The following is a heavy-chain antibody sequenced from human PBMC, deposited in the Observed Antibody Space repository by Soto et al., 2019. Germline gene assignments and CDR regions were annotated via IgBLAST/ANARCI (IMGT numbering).Heavy chain of an antibody. J-gene: IGHJ4*02. CDR2: ISSSSSYI. Sequence: EVQLVESGGGLVKPGGSLRLSCAASGFTFSSYSMNWVRQAPGKGLEWVSSISSSSSYIYYADSVKGRLTISRDNAKNSLYLQMNSVRAEDTAAYYCARGGDYYDGSGYYHTWAHTYYFDYWGQGTLVAVSS. CDR1: GFTFSSYS. D-gene: IGHD3-22*01. V-gene: IGHV3-21*01. CDR3: ARGGDYYDGSGYYHTWAHTYYFDY.